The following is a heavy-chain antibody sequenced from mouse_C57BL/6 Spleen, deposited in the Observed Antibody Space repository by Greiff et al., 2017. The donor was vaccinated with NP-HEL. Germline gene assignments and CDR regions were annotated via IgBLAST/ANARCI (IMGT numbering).Heavy chain of an antibody. D-gene: IGHD2-4*01. CDR1: GFTFSDYY. CDR2: INYDGSST. V-gene: IGHV5-16*01. J-gene: IGHJ3*01. Sequence: DVKLVESEGGLVQPGSSMKLSCTASGFTFSDYYMAWVRQVPEKGLEWVANINYDGSSTYYLDSLKSRFIISRDNAKNILYLQMSSLKSEDTATYYCAREDYDGFAYWGQGTLVTVSA. CDR3: AREDYDGFAY.